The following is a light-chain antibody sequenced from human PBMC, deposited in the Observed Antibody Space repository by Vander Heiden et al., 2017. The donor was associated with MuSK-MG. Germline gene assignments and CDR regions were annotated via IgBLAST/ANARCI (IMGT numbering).Light chain of an antibody. CDR1: TSISSL. Sequence: DIQMTQSPSTLSASVGARVTITCQASTSISSLLAWYQQTPGKAPKLLIYDASSLESGVPSRFSGSGSGTEFTLTISSRQPDDFTPYYCQQNNSYSKWTSGQGTKVEIK. CDR2: DAS. V-gene: IGKV1-5*01. J-gene: IGKJ1*01. CDR3: QQNNSYSKWT.